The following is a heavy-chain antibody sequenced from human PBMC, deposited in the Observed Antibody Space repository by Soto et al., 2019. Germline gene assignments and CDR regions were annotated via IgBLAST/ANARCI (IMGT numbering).Heavy chain of an antibody. CDR3: ARGDLYYYDSSGNNWFDP. CDR1: GGSFSGYY. J-gene: IGHJ5*02. Sequence: SETLSLTCAVYGGSFSGYYWSWIRQPPGKGLEWIGDIYYSGSTNYNPSLKSRVTISVDTSKNQFSLKLSSVTAADTAVYYCARGDLYYYDSSGNNWFDPWGQGTLVTVS. CDR2: IYYSGST. V-gene: IGHV4-34*01. D-gene: IGHD3-22*01.